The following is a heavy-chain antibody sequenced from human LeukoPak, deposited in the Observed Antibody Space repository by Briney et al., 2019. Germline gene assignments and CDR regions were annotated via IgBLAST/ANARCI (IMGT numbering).Heavy chain of an antibody. CDR3: ARAAGTVHFDY. Sequence: SVTLSLTCTVSGGSISSYYWSWIRQPPGKGLEWIGYIYYSGSTNYNPSLKNRVTISVDTSKNQFSLKLSSVTAADTAVYYCARAAGTVHFDYWGQGTLVTVSS. CDR1: GGSISSYY. V-gene: IGHV4-59*01. J-gene: IGHJ4*02. D-gene: IGHD6-19*01. CDR2: IYYSGST.